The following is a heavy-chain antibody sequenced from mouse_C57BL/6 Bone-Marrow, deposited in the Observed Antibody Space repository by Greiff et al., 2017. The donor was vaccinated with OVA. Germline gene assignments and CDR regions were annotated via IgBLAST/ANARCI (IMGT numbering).Heavy chain of an antibody. CDR1: GYAFSSYW. CDR3: AIRSGSNAVDF. D-gene: IGHD1-1*01. CDR2: IYPGDGDT. J-gene: IGHJ4*01. V-gene: IGHV1-80*01. Sequence: QVQLKQSGAELVKPGASVKISCKASGYAFSSYWMNWVKQRPGKGLEWIGQIYPGDGDTNYNGKFKGKATLTADKSSSTAYMQLGSLTSEDSAVYYCAIRSGSNAVDFWGQGTSVTVSS.